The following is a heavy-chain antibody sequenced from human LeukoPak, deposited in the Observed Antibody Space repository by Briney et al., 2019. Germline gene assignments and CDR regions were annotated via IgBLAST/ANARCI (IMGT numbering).Heavy chain of an antibody. D-gene: IGHD3/OR15-3a*01. CDR3: ARDLGLDHYGGAFDI. V-gene: IGHV1-2*06. CDR2: INPNSGGT. Sequence: ASVTVSCKASEYTFTGYYMHWVRQAPGQGLEWMGRINPNSGGTNYAQKFQGRVTMTRDTSISTAYMELSRLRSDDTAVYYCARDLGLDHYGGAFDIWGQGTMVTVSS. CDR1: EYTFTGYY. J-gene: IGHJ3*02.